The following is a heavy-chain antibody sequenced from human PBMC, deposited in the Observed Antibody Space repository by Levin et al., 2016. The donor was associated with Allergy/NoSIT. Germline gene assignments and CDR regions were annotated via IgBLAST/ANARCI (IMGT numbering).Heavy chain of an antibody. CDR3: VNSRTYRPFDY. Sequence: GESLKISCEASGFTFSSYAMNWVRQAPGKGLEWVSVIIGTGSSRYYAESVKGRFTISKDDSRSTVHLQMNSLKAEDTGVYYCVNSRTYRPFDYWGQGTLVIVSS. CDR1: GFTFSSYA. D-gene: IGHD2-2*01. J-gene: IGHJ4*02. CDR2: IIGTGSSR. V-gene: IGHV3-23*01.